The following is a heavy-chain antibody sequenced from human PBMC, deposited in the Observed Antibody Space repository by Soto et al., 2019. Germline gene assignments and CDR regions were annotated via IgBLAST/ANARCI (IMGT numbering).Heavy chain of an antibody. Sequence: SETLSLTCTVSGGSISSYYWIWIRQPPVNGLEFIGYIYYNVGSTNYNPSLKSRVTISLYTSKNQFSLKLISLTASDTAVYYCARRYGDYFDYWGQGTRVIVSS. J-gene: IGHJ4*02. CDR1: GGSISSYY. CDR2: IYYNVGST. V-gene: IGHV4-59*08. D-gene: IGHD4-17*01. CDR3: ARRYGDYFDY.